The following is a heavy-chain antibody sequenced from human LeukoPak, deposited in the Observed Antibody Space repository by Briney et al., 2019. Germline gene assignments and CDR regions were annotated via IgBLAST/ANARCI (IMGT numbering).Heavy chain of an antibody. J-gene: IGHJ4*02. CDR1: GFTFSSYS. D-gene: IGHD5-18*01. V-gene: IGHV3-21*01. CDR3: ARDRGTAMEPHFDY. Sequence: GGSLRLSCAASGFTFSSYSMNWVRQAPGKGLEWVSSISSSSSSYIYYADSVKGRFTISRDNAKNSLYLQMNSLRAEDTAVYYCARDRGTAMEPHFDYWGQGTLVTVSS. CDR2: ISSSSSSYI.